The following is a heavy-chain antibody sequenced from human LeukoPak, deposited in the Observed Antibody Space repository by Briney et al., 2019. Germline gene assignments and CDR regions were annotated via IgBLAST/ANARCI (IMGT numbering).Heavy chain of an antibody. D-gene: IGHD6-13*01. CDR3: AKDAAGPEY. J-gene: IGHJ4*02. CDR2: ISAGGGST. V-gene: IGHV3-23*01. CDR1: GLTFSDYS. Sequence: GGSLTLSCTASGLTFSDYSLTWVRQAPGKGLFWVSGISAGGGSTYYADSVKGRFTISRDNSRNTLYLQMNSRRAEDTAVYNGAKDAAGPEYWGQGTLVTAS.